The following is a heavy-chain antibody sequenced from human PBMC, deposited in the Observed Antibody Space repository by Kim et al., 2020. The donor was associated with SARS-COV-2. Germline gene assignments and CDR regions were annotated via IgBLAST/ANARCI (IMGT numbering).Heavy chain of an antibody. D-gene: IGHD6-19*01. Sequence: GGSLRLSCAASGFTFSNYGMHWVRQAPGKGLEWVAVAWYDGTTKYCADSVKGRFTISRDNSKNTLYLQMNSLRAEDTAVYYCAKDLRSNSGWELDYWGQGTLVTVSS. V-gene: IGHV3-33*06. CDR3: AKDLRSNSGWELDY. J-gene: IGHJ4*02. CDR2: AWYDGTTK. CDR1: GFTFSNYG.